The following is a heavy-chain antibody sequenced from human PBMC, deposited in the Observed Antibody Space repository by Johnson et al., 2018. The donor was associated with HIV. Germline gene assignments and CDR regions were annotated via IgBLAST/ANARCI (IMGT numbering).Heavy chain of an antibody. CDR2: ISYAGGKK. J-gene: IGHJ3*02. V-gene: IGHV3-30*18. Sequence: QMLLVESGGGVVQPGRSLRLSCGASGFTFSSHDMDWVRQAPGKGLEWVGSISYAGGKKYYADSAQARFTISRDNSKNTVNLQMKSLRTEDSGVYYCAKAYCPGCDAFDIWGQGTMVTVSS. CDR1: GFTFSSHD. D-gene: IGHD2-21*01. CDR3: AKAYCPGCDAFDI.